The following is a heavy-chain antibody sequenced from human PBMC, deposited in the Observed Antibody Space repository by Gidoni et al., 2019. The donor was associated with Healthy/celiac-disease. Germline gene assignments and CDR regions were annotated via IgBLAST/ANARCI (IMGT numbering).Heavy chain of an antibody. CDR1: GGSISSSSYY. CDR3: AGPGEQQLVLFDY. J-gene: IGHJ4*02. D-gene: IGHD6-13*01. V-gene: IGHV4-39*01. CDR2: IYYSGST. Sequence: QLQLQESGPGLVKPSETLSLTCTVSGGSISSSSYYWGWIRQPPGKGLEWIGSIYYSGSTYYNPSLKSRVTISVDTSKNQFSLKLSSVTAADTAVYYCAGPGEQQLVLFDYWGQGTLVTVSS.